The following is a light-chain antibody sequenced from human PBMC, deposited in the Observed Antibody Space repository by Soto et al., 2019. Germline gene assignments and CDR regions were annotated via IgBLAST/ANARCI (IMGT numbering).Light chain of an antibody. CDR3: QKYNNWRGN. J-gene: IGKJ5*01. CDR1: QSVSSH. Sequence: EIVLTQSPATLSLSPGEIAALSCSAIQSVSSHLAWYQQKPGQTPRLLIYGASTRATGIPARFSGSWSGTEFTLTISSMQSEDFAVYYCQKYNNWRGNFGQGTRLEIK. CDR2: GAS. V-gene: IGKV3D-15*01.